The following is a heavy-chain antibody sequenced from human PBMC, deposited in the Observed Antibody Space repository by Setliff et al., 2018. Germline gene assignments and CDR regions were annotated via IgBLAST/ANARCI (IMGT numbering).Heavy chain of an antibody. D-gene: IGHD1-26*01. CDR1: GDSIRSSRYY. CDR2: IYTSGST. V-gene: IGHV4-61*02. Sequence: SETLSLTCTVSGDSIRSSRYYWSWIRQPAGKGLEWIGRIYTSGSTNYNPSLKSRVTISVDTSKNQFSLRLRSVTAADTAVYFCARDNTMVGATGYWGLGTLVTVSS. J-gene: IGHJ4*02. CDR3: ARDNTMVGATGY.